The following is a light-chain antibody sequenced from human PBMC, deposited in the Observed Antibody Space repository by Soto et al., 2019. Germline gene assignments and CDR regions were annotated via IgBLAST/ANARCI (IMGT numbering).Light chain of an antibody. CDR3: QHYNSYSEA. CDR2: DAS. Sequence: DIQMTQSPSTLSASVGDRVTITCRASQSISSWLAWYQQKTGKAPKLLIYDASNLESGVPSKFSGSGSGTEFTLTISSLQPDDFATYYCQHYNSYSEAFGQGTKVDIK. J-gene: IGKJ1*01. V-gene: IGKV1-5*01. CDR1: QSISSW.